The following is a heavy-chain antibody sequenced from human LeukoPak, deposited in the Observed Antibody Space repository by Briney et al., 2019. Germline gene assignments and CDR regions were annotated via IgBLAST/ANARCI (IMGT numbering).Heavy chain of an antibody. V-gene: IGHV3-23*01. Sequence: PGGSLRLSCAASGFTFSSYAMSWVRQAPGKGLEWVSAISGSGGSTYYADSVKGRFTISRDNSKNTLYLQMNSLRAEDTAVHYCAKDRRRYCSGGSCYQSDYWGQGTLVTVSS. J-gene: IGHJ4*02. CDR1: GFTFSSYA. D-gene: IGHD2-15*01. CDR3: AKDRRRYCSGGSCYQSDY. CDR2: ISGSGGST.